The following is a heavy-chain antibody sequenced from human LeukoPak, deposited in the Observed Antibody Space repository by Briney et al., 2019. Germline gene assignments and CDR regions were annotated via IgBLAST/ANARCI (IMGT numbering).Heavy chain of an antibody. CDR1: GFTFSSYS. CDR3: AREFYYGSGSYGFDY. D-gene: IGHD3-10*01. Sequence: GGSLRLSCAASGFTFSSYSMNWVRQAPGKGLEWVSSISSSSSYIYYADSVKSRFTISRDNAKNSLYLQMNSLRAEDTAVYYCAREFYYGSGSYGFDYWGQGTLVTVSS. J-gene: IGHJ4*02. V-gene: IGHV3-21*01. CDR2: ISSSSSYI.